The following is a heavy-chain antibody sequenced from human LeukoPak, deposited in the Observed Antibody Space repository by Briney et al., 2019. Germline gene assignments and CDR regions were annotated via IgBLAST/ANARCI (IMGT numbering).Heavy chain of an antibody. Sequence: ASVKVSCKASGYNFTAYFIHWVRQAPGQGLEWLGRINPFTGDTVQEFQDRVTMTRDTSISTVHMELSRLKSDDTAVYYCRLVTTGDYWGQGTLVTVSS. CDR3: RLVTTGDY. D-gene: IGHD3-9*01. CDR2: INPFTGDT. J-gene: IGHJ4*02. CDR1: GYNFTAYF. V-gene: IGHV1-2*06.